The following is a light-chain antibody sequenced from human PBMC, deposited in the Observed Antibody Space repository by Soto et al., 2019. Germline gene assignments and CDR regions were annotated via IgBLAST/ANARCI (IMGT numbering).Light chain of an antibody. CDR2: DVS. CDR1: SSDIGLYNS. J-gene: IGLJ1*01. Sequence: QSALTQSTSVSGSPGQSITISCTGSSSDIGLYNSVAWYQQRPGRVPKLILYDVSSRPSGVSRRFSGSKSDNTASLPISGLQSEDEADYYCSSYSAGTTNYVFGTGTKVTVL. CDR3: SSYSAGTTNYV. V-gene: IGLV2-14*01.